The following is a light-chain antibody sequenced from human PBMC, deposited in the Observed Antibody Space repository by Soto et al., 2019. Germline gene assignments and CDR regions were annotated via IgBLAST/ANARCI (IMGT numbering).Light chain of an antibody. CDR2: DAS. CDR1: QDISNY. Sequence: DLQMTQSPSSLSASVGDRVTITCQASQDISNYLNWYQQKPGKAPKLLIDDASNLETGVPSRFSGSGSGTDFTFTISSLQPEDIATYYCQQYDNLPSLTFGGGTKVEIK. V-gene: IGKV1-33*01. CDR3: QQYDNLPSLT. J-gene: IGKJ4*01.